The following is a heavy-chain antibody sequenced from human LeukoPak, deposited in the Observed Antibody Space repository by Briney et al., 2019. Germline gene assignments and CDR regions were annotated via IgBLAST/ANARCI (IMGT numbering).Heavy chain of an antibody. D-gene: IGHD1-1*01. CDR2: MHYSGST. CDR3: ATYKRGIPHEY. Sequence: KPSETLSLTCTVSGVSISGSIYYWGWIRQPPGKGLEWIATMHYSGSTYYNPSLKSRVTISVDTSKNQVSPKLTSVIAADTAVYYCATYKRGIPHEYWGQGTLVTVSS. CDR1: GVSISGSIYY. V-gene: IGHV4-39*01. J-gene: IGHJ4*02.